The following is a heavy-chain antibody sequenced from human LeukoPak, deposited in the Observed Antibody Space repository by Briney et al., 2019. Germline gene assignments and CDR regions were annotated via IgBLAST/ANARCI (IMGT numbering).Heavy chain of an antibody. D-gene: IGHD1-14*01. CDR3: ARARIDY. CDR2: IKDDGSEK. V-gene: IGHV3-7*04. J-gene: IGHJ4*02. Sequence: AGGGLRHSCVGSGFTLCIFWMSLGRPAPGKGLEWVANIKDDGSEKYSVDSVKGRFTISRDNAKNLLYLQMSSLRAEDTAVYYCARARIDYWGQGTLVTVSS. CDR1: GFTLCIFW.